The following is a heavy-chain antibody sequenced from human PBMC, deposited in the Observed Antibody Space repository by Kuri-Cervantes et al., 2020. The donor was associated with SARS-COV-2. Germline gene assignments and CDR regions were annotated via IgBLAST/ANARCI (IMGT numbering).Heavy chain of an antibody. V-gene: IGHV4-61*08. J-gene: IGHJ5*02. D-gene: IGHD6-13*01. CDR2: IYYSGST. CDR1: GGSISSGGYY. CDR3: ARHAAESSSWLIEDWFDP. Sequence: SETLSLTCTVSGGSISSGGYYWSWIRQPPGKGLEWIGYIYYSGSTNYNPSRKSRVTISVDTSKNQFSLKLSSVTAADTAVYYCARHAAESSSWLIEDWFDPWGQGTLVTVSS.